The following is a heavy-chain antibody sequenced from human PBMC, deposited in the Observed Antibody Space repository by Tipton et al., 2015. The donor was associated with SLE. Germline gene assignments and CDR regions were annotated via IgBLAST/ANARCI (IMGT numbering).Heavy chain of an antibody. Sequence: SLRLSCAASGFTFSSYWMSWVRQAPGKGLEWVANIKQDGSEKYYVDSVKGRFTISRDNAKNSLYLQMNSLRAEDTAVYYCARDNLEWLPFVYWGQGTLVTVAS. V-gene: IGHV3-7*01. CDR3: ARDNLEWLPFVY. CDR2: IKQDGSEK. D-gene: IGHD3-3*01. CDR1: GFTFSSYW. J-gene: IGHJ4*02.